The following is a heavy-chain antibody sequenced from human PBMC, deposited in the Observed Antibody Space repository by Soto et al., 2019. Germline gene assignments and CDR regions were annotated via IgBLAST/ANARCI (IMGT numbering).Heavy chain of an antibody. D-gene: IGHD3-10*01. CDR1: GGSFSSGDYS. J-gene: IGHJ4*02. CDR2: IYHSGST. CDR3: ARGVLLDY. V-gene: IGHV4-30-2*01. Sequence: SETLSLTCAVSGGSFSSGDYSWSWIRQPPGKGLEWIGYIYHSGSTYYNPSLKSRVTISVDRSKNQFSLKLSSVTAADTAVYYCARGVLLDYWGQGTLVTVS.